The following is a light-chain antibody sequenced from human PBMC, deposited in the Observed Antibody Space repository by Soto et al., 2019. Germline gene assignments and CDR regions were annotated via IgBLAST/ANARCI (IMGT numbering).Light chain of an antibody. CDR3: QSYDSSLSVLYV. J-gene: IGLJ1*01. CDR1: SSNIGAGYD. V-gene: IGLV1-40*01. Sequence: QSVLTQPPSVSGAPGQRVTISCTGSSSNIGAGYDVHWYQHLPGTAPKLVIYGNSNRPSGVPDRFSGSKSGTSASLAITGLQAEDEADYYCQSYDSSLSVLYVFGTGTKLTVL. CDR2: GNS.